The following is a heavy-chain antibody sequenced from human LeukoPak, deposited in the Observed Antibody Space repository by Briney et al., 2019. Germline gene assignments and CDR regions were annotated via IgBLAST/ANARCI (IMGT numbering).Heavy chain of an antibody. CDR2: ISGSGSTI. CDR3: ARPLRGYSYPPEY. V-gene: IGHV3-11*04. D-gene: IGHD5-18*01. Sequence: GGSLRLSCAASGFTFSDYYMNWIRQAPGKGLEWVSHISGSGSTINYADSVKGRFTISRDNAKNSLYLQMNSLRAEDTAVYYCARPLRGYSYPPEYWGQGTLVTVSS. CDR1: GFTFSDYY. J-gene: IGHJ4*02.